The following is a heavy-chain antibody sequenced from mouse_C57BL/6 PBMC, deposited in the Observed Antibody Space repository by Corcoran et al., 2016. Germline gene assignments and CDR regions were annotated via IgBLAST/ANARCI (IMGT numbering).Heavy chain of an antibody. CDR1: GYTFTDYN. CDR2: INPNNGGT. J-gene: IGHJ4*01. D-gene: IGHD3-2*02. CDR3: AIDSSGPYYYAMDY. Sequence: EVQLQQSGPELVKPGASVKIPCKASGYTFTDYNMDWVKQSHGKSLEWIGDINPNNGGTIYNQKFKGKATLTVDKSSSTAYMELRSLTSEDTAVYYCAIDSSGPYYYAMDYWGQGTSVTVSS. V-gene: IGHV1-18*01.